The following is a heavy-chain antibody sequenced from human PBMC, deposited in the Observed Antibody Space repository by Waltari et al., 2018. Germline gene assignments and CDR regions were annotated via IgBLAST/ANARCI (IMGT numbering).Heavy chain of an antibody. CDR2: IHYSGST. Sequence: QEQLQESGPGLVKPAETLSLTCSVSGGPMRDYYWSWIRQPPWKGLDWIGYIHYSGSTNYNPSLKIRVTISVDTSKNQFSLKLGSVTAADTAVYYCARASAGHYDAFDLWGQGTTVSVSS. D-gene: IGHD3-3*01. V-gene: IGHV4-59*13. J-gene: IGHJ3*01. CDR3: ARASAGHYDAFDL. CDR1: GGPMRDYY.